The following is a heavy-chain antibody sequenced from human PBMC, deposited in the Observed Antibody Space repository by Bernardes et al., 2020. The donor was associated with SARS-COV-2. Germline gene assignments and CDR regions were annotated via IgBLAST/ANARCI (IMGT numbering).Heavy chain of an antibody. V-gene: IGHV1-18*04. CDR2: IRTYHGNT. J-gene: IGHJ4*02. CDR1: GYTFTSYS. D-gene: IGHD2-15*01. CDR3: ARGRLGGDY. Sequence: ASVKVSCKASGYTFTSYSISWVRQAPGQGLEWMGWIRTYHGNTNYAQKLQGRVTVTTDTSTSTAYMERRSLRSDDTAVYYCARGRLGGDYWGQGTLVTVSS.